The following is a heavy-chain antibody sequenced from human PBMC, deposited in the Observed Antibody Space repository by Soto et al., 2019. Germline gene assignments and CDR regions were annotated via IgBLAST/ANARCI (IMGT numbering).Heavy chain of an antibody. V-gene: IGHV4-4*02. J-gene: IGHJ5*02. CDR1: GGSISSSNW. D-gene: IGHD5-18*01. Sequence: PSETLSLTCAVSGGSISSSNWWSWVRQPPGKGLEWIGEIYHSGSTNYNPSLKSRATISVDKSKNQFSLKLSSVTAADTAVYYCARGYNENWFDPWGQGTLVTVSS. CDR2: IYHSGST. CDR3: ARGYNENWFDP.